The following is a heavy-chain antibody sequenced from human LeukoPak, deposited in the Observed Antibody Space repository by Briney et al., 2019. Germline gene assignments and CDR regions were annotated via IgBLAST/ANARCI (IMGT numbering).Heavy chain of an antibody. J-gene: IGHJ5*02. CDR3: ARVPIYYDILTGYYRGNWFDP. Sequence: SGPALVKPTQTLTLTCTFSGFSLSTSGMCVSWIRQPPGKALECLARIDWDDDKYYSTSLKTRLTISKDTSKNQVVLTMTNMDPVDTATYYCARVPIYYDILTGYYRGNWFDPWGQGTLVTVSS. CDR1: GFSLSTSGMC. V-gene: IGHV2-70*11. CDR2: IDWDDDK. D-gene: IGHD3-9*01.